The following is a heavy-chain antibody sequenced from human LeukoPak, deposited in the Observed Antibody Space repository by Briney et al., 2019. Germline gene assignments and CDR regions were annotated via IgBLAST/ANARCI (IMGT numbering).Heavy chain of an antibody. J-gene: IGHJ4*02. CDR1: GFTFSSYA. V-gene: IGHV3-30-3*01. CDR2: ISYDGSNK. CDR3: ARDKMREESNYFDY. D-gene: IGHD5-24*01. Sequence: PGRSLRLSCAASGFTFSSYAMHWVRQAPGKGLEWVAVISYDGSNKYYADSVKGRFTISRDNSKNTLYLQMNSLRAEDTAVYYCARDKMREESNYFDYWGQGTLVTVSS.